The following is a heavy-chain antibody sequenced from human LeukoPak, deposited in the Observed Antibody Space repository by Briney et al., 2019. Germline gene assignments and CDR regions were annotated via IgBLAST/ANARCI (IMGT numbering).Heavy chain of an antibody. D-gene: IGHD3-16*02. CDR1: GFAFSNYW. CDR2: IKQDGSEK. V-gene: IGHV3-7*05. J-gene: IGHJ4*02. Sequence: GGSLRLSCAASGFAFSNYWMSWVRQAPGKGLEWVANIKQDGSEKYYVDSVKGRFTISRDNAKSSLFLQMNSLRAEDTAVYYCARDSSPGYYDYVWGTYPRYWGQGTLVTVSS. CDR3: ARDSSPGYYDYVWGTYPRY.